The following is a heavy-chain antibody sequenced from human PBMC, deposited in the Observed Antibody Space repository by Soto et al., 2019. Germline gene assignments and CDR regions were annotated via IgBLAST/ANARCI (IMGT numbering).Heavy chain of an antibody. J-gene: IGHJ4*02. V-gene: IGHV3-23*01. CDR3: ADGGEWAFNFVY. Sequence: EVQLLESGGGLVQPGGSLRLSCAASGFTFSTYAMSWVRQAPGEGLEWVSGLSVSGANTYYADSVKGRFTISRDNSKNTLYLQMNNLRAEDTAVYYCADGGEWAFNFVYWGQGTQVTDSS. D-gene: IGHD3-10*01. CDR2: LSVSGANT. CDR1: GFTFSTYA.